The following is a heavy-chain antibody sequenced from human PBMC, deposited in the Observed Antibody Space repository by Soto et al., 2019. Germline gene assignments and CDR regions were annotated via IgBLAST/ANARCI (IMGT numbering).Heavy chain of an antibody. CDR2: IYYSGST. J-gene: IGHJ6*02. CDR1: GGSISSSSYY. D-gene: IGHD4-17*01. V-gene: IGHV4-39*01. Sequence: PSETLSLTCTVSGGSISSSSYYWGWIRQPPGKGLEWIGSIYYSGSTYYNPSLKSRVTISVDTSKNQFSLKLSSVTAADTAVYYCARDVAYGGKVLYYYGMDVWGQGTTVTVS. CDR3: ARDVAYGGKVLYYYGMDV.